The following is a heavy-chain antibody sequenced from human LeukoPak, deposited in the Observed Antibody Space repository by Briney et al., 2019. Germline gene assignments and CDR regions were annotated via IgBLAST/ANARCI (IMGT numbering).Heavy chain of an antibody. CDR1: GGTFSSYA. CDR3: ARLYDSSGYYPYYFDY. Sequence: SVKVSCKASGGTFSSYAISWVRQAPGQGLEWMGGIVPIFGTANYAQKFQGRVTITADESTSTAYMELSSLRSEDTAVYYCARLYDSSGYYPYYFDYWGQGTLVTVSS. J-gene: IGHJ4*02. V-gene: IGHV1-69*13. D-gene: IGHD3-22*01. CDR2: IVPIFGTA.